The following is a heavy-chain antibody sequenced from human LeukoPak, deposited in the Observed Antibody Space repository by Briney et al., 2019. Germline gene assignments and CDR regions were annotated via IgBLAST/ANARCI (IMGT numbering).Heavy chain of an antibody. D-gene: IGHD4-23*01. CDR3: GNTTVVYSGGQKTARTVGN. V-gene: IGHV3-23*01. J-gene: IGHJ4*02. CDR2: IFGSGGSP. Sequence: PGGSLRLSCEASGFTFGSHAMYWVRQAPGKGLEWVAGIFGSGGSPHYADPVKGRFTISRDNSRNTVYLQINSLRAEDTAVYYCGNTTVVYSGGQKTARTVGNWGQKSLVTASS. CDR1: GFTFGSHA.